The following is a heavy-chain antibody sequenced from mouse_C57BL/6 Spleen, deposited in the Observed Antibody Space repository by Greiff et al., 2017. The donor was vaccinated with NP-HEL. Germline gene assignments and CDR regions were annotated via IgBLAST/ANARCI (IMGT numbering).Heavy chain of an antibody. CDR1: GYAFSSYW. CDR2: IYPGDGGT. V-gene: IGHV1-80*01. J-gene: IGHJ2*01. D-gene: IGHD2-10*02. CDR3: ARYGNFYVDY. Sequence: VKLQESGAVLVKPGASVKISCKASGYAFSSYWMNWVKQRPGKGLEWIGQIYPGDGGTIYNGKFKGKGTLTADQSSSPAYMQLSSLTSEDSAVYLCARYGNFYVDYWGQGTTLTVSS.